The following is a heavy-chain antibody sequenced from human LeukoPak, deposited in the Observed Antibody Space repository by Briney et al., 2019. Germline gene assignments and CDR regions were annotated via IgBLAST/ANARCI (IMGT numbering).Heavy chain of an antibody. Sequence: GGSLRLSCAASGFTFSSYAMHWVRQAPGKGLEWVAVISYDGSNKYYADSVKGRFTISRDNSKNTLYLQMNSLRAEDTAVYYCASDYDFWSGSHYYYYYGMDVWGQGTTVTVSS. V-gene: IGHV3-30-3*01. CDR3: ASDYDFWSGSHYYYYYGMDV. J-gene: IGHJ6*02. CDR2: ISYDGSNK. D-gene: IGHD3-3*01. CDR1: GFTFSSYA.